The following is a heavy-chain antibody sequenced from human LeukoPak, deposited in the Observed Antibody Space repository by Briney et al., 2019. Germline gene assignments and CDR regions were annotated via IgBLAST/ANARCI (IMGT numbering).Heavy chain of an antibody. Sequence: GGSLRLSCAASGFTFSSYELYWARQAPGKGLEWISYINSGSTTIKYADSVRGRFTISRDDVRESLYLQMSNLRAEDTATYYCGASRQYVGAFDIWGQGTLVTVSS. CDR3: GASRQYVGAFDI. CDR1: GFTFSSYE. CDR2: INSGSTTI. V-gene: IGHV3-48*03. J-gene: IGHJ3*02. D-gene: IGHD3-16*01.